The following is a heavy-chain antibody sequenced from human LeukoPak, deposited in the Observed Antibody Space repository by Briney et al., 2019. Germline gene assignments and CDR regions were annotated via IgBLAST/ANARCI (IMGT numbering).Heavy chain of an antibody. V-gene: IGHV1-2*02. CDR2: INPNSGGT. Sequence: ASVKVSCTASGYTFTGYYMHWVRQAPGQGLEWMGWINPNSGGTNYAHKYHGRVTMTRDTSISTAYMELSRLRSDDTSVYYCARGFLEWLYFDYWGQGTLVTVSS. J-gene: IGHJ4*02. CDR1: GYTFTGYY. D-gene: IGHD3-3*01. CDR3: ARGFLEWLYFDY.